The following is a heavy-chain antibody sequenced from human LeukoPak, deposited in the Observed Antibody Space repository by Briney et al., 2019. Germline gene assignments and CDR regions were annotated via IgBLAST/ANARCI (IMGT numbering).Heavy chain of an antibody. CDR2: ISGSGGST. CDR3: ARLILNWFDP. Sequence: GGSLRLSCAASGFTFSSYAMSWFRQAPGKGLEWVSAISGSGGSTYYADSVKGRFTISRDNAKNSLYLQMNSLRAEDTAVYYCARLILNWFDPWGQGTLVTVSS. J-gene: IGHJ5*02. D-gene: IGHD3-16*01. CDR1: GFTFSSYA. V-gene: IGHV3-23*01.